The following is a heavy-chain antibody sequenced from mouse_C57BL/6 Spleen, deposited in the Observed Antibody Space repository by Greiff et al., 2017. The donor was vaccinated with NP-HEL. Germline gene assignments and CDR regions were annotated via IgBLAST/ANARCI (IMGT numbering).Heavy chain of an antibody. J-gene: IGHJ4*01. Sequence: QVQLQQPGAELVMPGASVKLSCKASGYTFTSYWMHWVKQRPGQGLEWIGEIDPSDSYTNYNQKFKGKSTLTVDKSSSTAYMQLSSLTSEDSAVYYCARGGDYHYAMDDWGKGTSVTVAT. CDR2: IDPSDSYT. CDR1: GYTFTSYW. D-gene: IGHD2-4*01. CDR3: ARGGDYHYAMDD. V-gene: IGHV1-69*01.